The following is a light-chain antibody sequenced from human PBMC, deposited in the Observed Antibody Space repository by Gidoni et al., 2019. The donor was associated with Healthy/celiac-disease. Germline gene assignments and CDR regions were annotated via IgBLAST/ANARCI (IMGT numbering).Light chain of an antibody. CDR2: DAS. CDR1: QSVSSY. CDR3: QQRSNWPPRDT. Sequence: IVFTQSPATLSLSPGERATLSCRASQSVSSYLAWYQQKPGQAPRLLIYDASNRATGIPARFSGSGSGTDFTLTISSLEPEDFAVYYCQQRSNWPPRDTFGQGTRLEIK. V-gene: IGKV3-11*01. J-gene: IGKJ5*01.